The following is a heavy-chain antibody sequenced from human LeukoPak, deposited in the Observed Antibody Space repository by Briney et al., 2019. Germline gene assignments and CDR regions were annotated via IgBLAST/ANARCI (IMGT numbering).Heavy chain of an antibody. Sequence: PSETLSLTCAVYGGSFSDYYWSWIRQPPGKGLEWIGYIYYSGSTSYNPSLKSRVTISVDTSKNQFSLKLSSVTAADTAMYYCARGGNCSGGSCYSDRGWFDPWGQGTLVTVSS. CDR1: GGSFSDYY. D-gene: IGHD2-15*01. CDR2: IYYSGST. CDR3: ARGGNCSGGSCYSDRGWFDP. J-gene: IGHJ5*02. V-gene: IGHV4-59*01.